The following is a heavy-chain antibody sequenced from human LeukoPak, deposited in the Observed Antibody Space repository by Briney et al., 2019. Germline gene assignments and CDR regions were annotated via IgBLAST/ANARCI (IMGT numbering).Heavy chain of an antibody. Sequence: PGGSLRLSCAASGFSFSGYGMHWVRQAPGKGLEWVAFIRYDGSNKYYADSVKGRFTISRDNSKSTLYLQMNSLRAEDTAVYYCAKDPRSSGWEPLFDYWGQGTLVTVSS. CDR3: AKDPRSSGWEPLFDY. V-gene: IGHV3-30*02. D-gene: IGHD6-19*01. CDR2: IRYDGSNK. CDR1: GFSFSGYG. J-gene: IGHJ4*02.